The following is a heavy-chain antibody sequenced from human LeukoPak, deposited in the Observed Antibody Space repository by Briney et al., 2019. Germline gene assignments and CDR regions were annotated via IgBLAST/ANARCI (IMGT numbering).Heavy chain of an antibody. CDR2: ISAYNGNS. D-gene: IGHD6-13*01. CDR3: ARGHSSSSFDY. V-gene: IGHV1-18*01. Sequence: GASVKVSCEASVYTFTSYGISWVRQAPGQGLEWMGWISAYNGNSNYAQKLQGRVTMTTDTSTSTPYMELRSLRSDNTAVYYCARGHSSSSFDYWGQGTLVTVSS. J-gene: IGHJ4*02. CDR1: VYTFTSYG.